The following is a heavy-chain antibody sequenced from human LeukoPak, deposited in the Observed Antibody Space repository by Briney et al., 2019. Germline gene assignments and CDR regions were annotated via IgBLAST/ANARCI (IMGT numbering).Heavy chain of an antibody. V-gene: IGHV3-23*01. CDR3: AKDLDQDSGYYYPDFDY. Sequence: GGSLRLSCAASGFTFRSYAMSWVRQAPGKGLAGVSAISSSGGSTYYADCVKGRFTISRDNSKNTLYLQMNSLRAEDTAVYYCAKDLDQDSGYYYPDFDYWGQGTLVTVSS. J-gene: IGHJ4*02. D-gene: IGHD3-22*01. CDR2: ISSSGGST. CDR1: GFTFRSYA.